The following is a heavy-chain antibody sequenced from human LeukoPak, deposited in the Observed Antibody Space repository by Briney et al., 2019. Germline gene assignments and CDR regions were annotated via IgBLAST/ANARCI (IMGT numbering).Heavy chain of an antibody. CDR3: ARGELPRIAVAGTGRAFDI. V-gene: IGHV4-34*01. J-gene: IGHJ3*02. CDR1: GGSFSGYY. Sequence: SETLSLTCAVYGGSFSGYYWSWIRQPPGKGLEWIGEINHSGSTNYNPSLKSRVTISVDTSKNQFSLKLGSVTAADTAVYYCARGELPRIAVAGTGRAFDIWGQGTMVTVSS. CDR2: INHSGST. D-gene: IGHD6-19*01.